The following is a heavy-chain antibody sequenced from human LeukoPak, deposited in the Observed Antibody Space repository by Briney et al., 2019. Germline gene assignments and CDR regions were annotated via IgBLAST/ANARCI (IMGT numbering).Heavy chain of an antibody. V-gene: IGHV3-21*01. D-gene: IGHD2-21*01. Sequence: KSGGSLRLSCAASGFTFSSYSMNWVRQAPGKGLEWVSTISSRSTYIYYADSVKGRFTISRDNAQNSLYLQMNSLRAEDTAVYYCAVITHGYWGQGTLVTVSS. CDR1: GFTFSSYS. J-gene: IGHJ4*02. CDR3: AVITHGY. CDR2: ISSRSTYI.